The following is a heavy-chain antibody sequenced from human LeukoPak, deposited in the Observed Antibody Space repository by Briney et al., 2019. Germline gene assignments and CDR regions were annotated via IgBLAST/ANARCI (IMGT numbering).Heavy chain of an antibody. CDR3: ASDFGY. Sequence: PETLSLTCTVSGGSISSYYWSWIRQPPGKGLEWIGYVYYGGSTNYNPSLKSRVTISLDTSKTQFSLKLGSVTAADTAVYYCASDFGYWGQGTLVTVSS. CDR1: GGSISSYY. D-gene: IGHD3-10*01. CDR2: VYYGGST. J-gene: IGHJ4*02. V-gene: IGHV4-59*01.